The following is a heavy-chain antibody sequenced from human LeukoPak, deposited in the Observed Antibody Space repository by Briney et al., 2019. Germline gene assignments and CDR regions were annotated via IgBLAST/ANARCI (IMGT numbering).Heavy chain of an antibody. CDR1: GGSFRGYH. CDR2: ITDSGDT. V-gene: IGHV4-34*01. CDR3: ARGGPGPRMSL. Sequence: SETLSLTCAVYGGSFRGYHWSWIRQSPGKGLEWIGEITDSGDTNYNPPLKSRVTIAVDTSKNQFSLRLSSVIAADTAVYYCARGGPGPRMSLWGQGALVTVSS. J-gene: IGHJ4*02.